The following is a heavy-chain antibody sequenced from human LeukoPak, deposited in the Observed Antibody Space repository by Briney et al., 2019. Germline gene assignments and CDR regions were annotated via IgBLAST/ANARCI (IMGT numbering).Heavy chain of an antibody. CDR1: GFTFSNAW. D-gene: IGHD3-10*02. Sequence: PGGSLRLSCAASGFTFSNAWMSWVRQAPGKGLEWVSYISSSGSTIYYADSVKGRFTISRDNAKNSLYLQMNSLRAEDAAVYYCAELGITMIGGVWGKGTTVTISS. CDR3: AELGITMIGGV. CDR2: ISSSGSTI. V-gene: IGHV3-11*04. J-gene: IGHJ6*04.